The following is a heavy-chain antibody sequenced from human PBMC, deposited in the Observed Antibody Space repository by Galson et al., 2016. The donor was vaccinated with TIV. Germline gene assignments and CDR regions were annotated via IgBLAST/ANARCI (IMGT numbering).Heavy chain of an antibody. CDR3: ARDKAYGIGVVADY. Sequence: SLRLSCADTGFTFSRYPMHWVRQAPGKGLEWVAVISYDGSNKFYADSVKGRFTISRDNSNNTLYLQMKSLRPEDTAVYYCARDKAYGIGVVADYWGQGTLVTVSS. V-gene: IGHV3-30-3*01. D-gene: IGHD2-15*01. CDR2: ISYDGSNK. CDR1: GFTFSRYP. J-gene: IGHJ4*02.